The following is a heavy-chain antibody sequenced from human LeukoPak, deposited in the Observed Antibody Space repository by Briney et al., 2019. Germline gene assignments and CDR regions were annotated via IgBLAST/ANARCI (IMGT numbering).Heavy chain of an antibody. D-gene: IGHD6-19*01. CDR2: IYYSGST. J-gene: IGHJ3*02. V-gene: IGHV4-59*01. CDR1: GGSISSDY. CDR3: ARVGGQWQPKDAFDI. Sequence: PSETLSLTCTVSGGSISSDYWSWLRQPPGKGLEWLAYIYYSGSTNYNPSLKSRVTISVDTSKNQFSLKLSSVTAADTAVYYCARVGGQWQPKDAFDIWGQGTMVTVSS.